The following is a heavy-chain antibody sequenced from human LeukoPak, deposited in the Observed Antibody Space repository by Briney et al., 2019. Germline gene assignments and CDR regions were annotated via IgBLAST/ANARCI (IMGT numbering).Heavy chain of an antibody. Sequence: GESLRLSCTASGVSISSYWMHWVRQAPPQGKVWVSRVNSDGSSTNYSNSVKGRFTIPRDNAKNTLYLQMNSLRAEDTAVYYCARVPRTVVGTKDAKYFQHWGQGTLVTVSS. J-gene: IGHJ1*01. V-gene: IGHV3-74*01. CDR1: GVSISSYW. CDR3: ARVPRTVVGTKDAKYFQH. CDR2: VNSDGSST. D-gene: IGHD6-19*01.